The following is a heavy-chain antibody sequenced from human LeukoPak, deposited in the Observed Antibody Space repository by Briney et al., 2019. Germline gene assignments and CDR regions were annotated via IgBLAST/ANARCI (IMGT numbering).Heavy chain of an antibody. J-gene: IGHJ4*02. Sequence: GGSLRLSCAASGFTFDDYAMHWVRQAPGKGLEWVSGISWNSGSIGYADSVKGRFTISRDNAKNSLYLQMNSLRAEDTAVYYCAKTRPLDSSSWSHGDYWGQGTLVTVSS. V-gene: IGHV3-9*01. CDR1: GFTFDDYA. D-gene: IGHD6-13*01. CDR3: AKTRPLDSSSWSHGDY. CDR2: ISWNSGSI.